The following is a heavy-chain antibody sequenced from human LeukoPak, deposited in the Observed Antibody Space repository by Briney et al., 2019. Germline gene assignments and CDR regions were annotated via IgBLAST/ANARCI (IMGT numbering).Heavy chain of an antibody. D-gene: IGHD3-9*01. CDR3: ARERHYDILTGYYKGMDV. V-gene: IGHV3-7*03. CDR1: GFTFSSYW. CDR2: IKQGGSEK. Sequence: GGSLRLSCAASGFTFSSYWMSWVRQAPGKGLEWVANIKQGGSEKYYVDSVKGRFTISRDNAKNSLYLQMNSLRAEDTAVYYCARERHYDILTGYYKGMDVWGKGTTVTVSS. J-gene: IGHJ6*04.